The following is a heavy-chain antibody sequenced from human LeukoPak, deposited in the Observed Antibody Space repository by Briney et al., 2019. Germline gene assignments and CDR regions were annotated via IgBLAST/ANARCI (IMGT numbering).Heavy chain of an antibody. J-gene: IGHJ4*02. CDR3: ARWDIVVVKYDY. V-gene: IGHV4-39*01. Sequence: PSETLSLTCTVSGGSISSSSYYWGWIRQPPGKGLEWIGSIYYSGSTYYNPSLKSRVTISVDTSKNQFSLKLSSVTAADTAVYYCARWDIVVVKYDYWGQGTLVTVSS. D-gene: IGHD2-15*01. CDR2: IYYSGST. CDR1: GGSISSSSYY.